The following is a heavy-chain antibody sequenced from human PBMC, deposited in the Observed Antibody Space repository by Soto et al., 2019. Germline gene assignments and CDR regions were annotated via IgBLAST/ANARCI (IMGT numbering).Heavy chain of an antibody. J-gene: IGHJ4*02. V-gene: IGHV1-2*04. CDR2: VDPNGGGS. CDR1: RDRITYYK. D-gene: IGHD4-17*01. CDR3: ATWVDYGDFEGFDF. Sequence: GAAVELSSKTPRDRITYYKVHWVRQAHGQGLEWMGWVDPNGGGSNSAQKFQGSVTMTWDTSITTAYLDLTRLTTNDTATYFCATWVDYGDFEGFDFWGQGTLVTVSS.